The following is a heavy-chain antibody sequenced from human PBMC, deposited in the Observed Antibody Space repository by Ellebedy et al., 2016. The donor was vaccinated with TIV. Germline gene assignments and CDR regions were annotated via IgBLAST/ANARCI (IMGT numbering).Heavy chain of an antibody. CDR3: ARRSSRNVMDV. Sequence: MPSETLSLTCAISGDSVSSNSAGWNWIRQSPSRGLEWLGRTYYRSKWYNDYAVSVKSRITISPDTSKNQFSLQLNSVTPEDTAVYYCARRSSRNVMDVWGQGTTVTVSS. CDR2: TYYRSKWYN. CDR1: GDSVSSNSAG. D-gene: IGHD6-13*01. V-gene: IGHV6-1*01. J-gene: IGHJ6*02.